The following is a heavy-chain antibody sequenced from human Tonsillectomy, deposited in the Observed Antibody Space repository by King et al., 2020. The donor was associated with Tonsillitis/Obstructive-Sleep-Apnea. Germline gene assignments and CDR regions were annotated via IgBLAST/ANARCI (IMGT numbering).Heavy chain of an antibody. J-gene: IGHJ6*03. Sequence: VQLVESGGGLVPPGGSLRLSCAGSGFTISGNYMTWVRQAPGKGLEGVSVIYNTGTTYYAEAVKGRFTISRDDSKNTLILQINNLRAEDTAVYYCARASVAVTPATMHYHYYMDVWGNGTTVSVYS. CDR3: ARASVAVTPATMHYHYYMDV. V-gene: IGHV3-66*01. CDR2: IYNTGTT. CDR1: GFTISGNY. D-gene: IGHD4-11*01.